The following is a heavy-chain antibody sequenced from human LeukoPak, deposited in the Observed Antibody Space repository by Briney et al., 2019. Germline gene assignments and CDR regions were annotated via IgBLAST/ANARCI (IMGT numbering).Heavy chain of an antibody. CDR3: ARGGAGSYGYVDYYYYYMDV. Sequence: SETLSLTCTVSGGSISSYYWSWIRQPPGKGLEWIGYIYYSGSTNYNPSLKSRVTISVDTSKNQFSLKLSSVTAADTAVYYCARGGAGSYGYVDYYYYYMDVWGKGTTVTVSS. J-gene: IGHJ6*03. V-gene: IGHV4-59*01. CDR1: GGSISSYY. D-gene: IGHD5-18*01. CDR2: IYYSGST.